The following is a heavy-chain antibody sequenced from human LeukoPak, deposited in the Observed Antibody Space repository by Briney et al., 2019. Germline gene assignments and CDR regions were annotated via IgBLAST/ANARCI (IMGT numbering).Heavy chain of an antibody. V-gene: IGHV3-23*01. D-gene: IGHD3-9*01. CDR2: ISGSDST. J-gene: IGHJ4*02. CDR3: AKGVRFLDWWILDY. CDR1: GFTFSSYA. Sequence: GGSLRLSCAASGFTFSSYAMSWVRQAPGKGLEWVSAISGSDSTYYADSVKGRFTISRDNSKNTLYLQMNSLRAEDTAIYYCAKGVRFLDWWILDYWGQGSLVTVSS.